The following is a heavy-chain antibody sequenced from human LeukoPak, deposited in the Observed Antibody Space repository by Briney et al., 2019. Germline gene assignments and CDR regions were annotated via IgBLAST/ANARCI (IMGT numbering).Heavy chain of an antibody. V-gene: IGHV4-39*01. CDR2: IYYSGST. CDR1: GAYLRSSSNY. D-gene: IGHD6-6*01. Sequence: PSDTLSLPCTVSGAYLRSSSNYWGWIRKPPGKGLEWIGNIYYSGSTYYNPSLKNRVIIPVDTSKNQFSLKLNSVTAADTAVYYCARRPDSTSRCYYYVDGWGKGTTVTDSS. J-gene: IGHJ6*03. CDR3: ARRPDSTSRCYYYVDG.